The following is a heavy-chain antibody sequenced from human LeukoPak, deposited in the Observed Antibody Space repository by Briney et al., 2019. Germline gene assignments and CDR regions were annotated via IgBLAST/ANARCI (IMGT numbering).Heavy chain of an antibody. D-gene: IGHD2-2*02. CDR1: GYTLTELS. CDR3: ATAPIVVVPAAIRHFRGRYYYYMDV. V-gene: IGHV1-24*01. J-gene: IGHJ6*03. Sequence: ASVKVSCKVSGYTLTELSMHWVRQAPGKGLEWMGGFDPEDGETIYAQKFQGRVTMTEDTSTDTAYMELSSLRSEDTAVYYCATAPIVVVPAAIRHFRGRYYYYMDVWGKGTTVTVSS. CDR2: FDPEDGET.